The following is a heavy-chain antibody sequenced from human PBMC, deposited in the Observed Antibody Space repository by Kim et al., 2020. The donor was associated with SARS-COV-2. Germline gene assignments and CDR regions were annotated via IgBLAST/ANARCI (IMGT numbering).Heavy chain of an antibody. V-gene: IGHV1-2*02. CDR3: VRGRVISDSDGYCHVDH. D-gene: IGHD3-22*01. J-gene: IGHJ4*02. CDR1: GYTFIDYY. Sequence: ASVKVSCKASGYTFIDYYIHWVRQAPGQGLEWMGCIKPESGATNYAQKFQGRVTMTRDTSISTGYMELSRVTSDDTAMYYCVRGRVISDSDGYCHVDHWGQGTLVTVSS. CDR2: IKPESGAT.